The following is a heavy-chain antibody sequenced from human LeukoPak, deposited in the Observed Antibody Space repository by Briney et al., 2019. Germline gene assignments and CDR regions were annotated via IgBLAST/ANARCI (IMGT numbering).Heavy chain of an antibody. J-gene: IGHJ6*02. Sequence: SGTLSLTCAVSGGSISSSNWWSWVRQPPGKGLEWIGEIYHSGGTNYNPSLKSRVTISVDKSKNQSSLKLNSVTAADTAVYYCASALNYYYGMDVWGQGTTVTVSS. D-gene: IGHD3-3*02. V-gene: IGHV4-4*02. CDR1: GGSISSSNW. CDR3: ASALNYYYGMDV. CDR2: IYHSGGT.